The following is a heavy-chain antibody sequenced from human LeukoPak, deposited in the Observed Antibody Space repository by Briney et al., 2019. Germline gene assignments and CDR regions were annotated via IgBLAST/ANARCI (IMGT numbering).Heavy chain of an antibody. CDR1: GYTFTSYY. D-gene: IGHD3-16*02. CDR2: INPSGGST. CDR3: ARDVRLEGMITFGGVIDPAFGY. V-gene: IGHV1-46*01. J-gene: IGHJ4*02. Sequence: ASVKVSCKASGYTFTSYYMHWVRQAPGQGLEWMGIINPSGGSTSYAQKFQGRVTMTRDTSTSTAYMELRGLRSDDTAVYYCARDVRLEGMITFGGVIDPAFGYWGQGTLVTVSS.